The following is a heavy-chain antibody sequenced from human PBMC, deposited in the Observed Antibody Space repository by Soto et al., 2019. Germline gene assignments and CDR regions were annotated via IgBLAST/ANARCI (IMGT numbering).Heavy chain of an antibody. CDR1: GFTFSSYS. CDR2: IGSSSSYI. Sequence: GGSLRLSCAASGFTFSSYSMNWVRQAPGKGLEWVSSIGSSSSYIYYADSVKGRFTISRDNAKNSLYLQMNSLRAEDTAVYYCARDWVSAANWFDPWGQGTLVTVSS. V-gene: IGHV3-21*01. D-gene: IGHD2-2*01. J-gene: IGHJ5*02. CDR3: ARDWVSAANWFDP.